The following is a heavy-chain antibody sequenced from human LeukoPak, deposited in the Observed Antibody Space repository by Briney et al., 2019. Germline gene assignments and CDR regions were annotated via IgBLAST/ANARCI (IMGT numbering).Heavy chain of an antibody. V-gene: IGHV4-39*07. CDR2: IYYSGST. D-gene: IGHD5-24*01. CDR1: GGSITSSSYY. J-gene: IGHJ2*01. CDR3: ARVTVEMATIMAWYFDL. Sequence: ASETLSLTCTVSGGSITSSSYYWGWIRQPSGKGLEWIGSIYYSGSTYYNPSLKSRVTISIDTSKSQFSLKLSSVAAADTAVYYCARVTVEMATIMAWYFDLWGRGTLVTVSS.